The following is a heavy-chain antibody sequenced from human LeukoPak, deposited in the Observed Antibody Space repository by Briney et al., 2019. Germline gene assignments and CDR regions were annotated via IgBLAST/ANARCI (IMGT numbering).Heavy chain of an antibody. J-gene: IGHJ6*03. D-gene: IGHD5-12*01. V-gene: IGHV3-30*03. Sequence: PGGSLRLSCAASGFTFSSYGMHWVRQAPGKGLEWVAVISYDGSNKYYADSVKGRFTISRDNAKNSLYLQMNSLRAEDTALYYCARERATLDYYYYMDVWGKGTTVTVSS. CDR3: ARERATLDYYYYMDV. CDR1: GFTFSSYG. CDR2: ISYDGSNK.